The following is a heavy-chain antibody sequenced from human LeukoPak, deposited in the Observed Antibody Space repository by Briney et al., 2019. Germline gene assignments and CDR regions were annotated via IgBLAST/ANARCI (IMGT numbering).Heavy chain of an antibody. CDR3: AKDYRYSGWDYYYGMDV. D-gene: IGHD1-26*01. V-gene: IGHV3-30*18. CDR1: GFSLSRYG. J-gene: IGHJ6*02. Sequence: QPGRSLRLSCAASGFSLSRYGMHWARQAPGKGLEWVAVISYDGSNKYYADSVKGRFTISRDNSKNTLYLQMNSLRAEDTAIYYCAKDYRYSGWDYYYGMDVWGQGTTVTVSS. CDR2: ISYDGSNK.